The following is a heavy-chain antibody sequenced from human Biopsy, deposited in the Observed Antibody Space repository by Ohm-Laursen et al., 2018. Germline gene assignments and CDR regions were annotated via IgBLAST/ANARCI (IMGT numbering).Heavy chain of an antibody. J-gene: IGHJ4*02. CDR2: ISYSGST. V-gene: IGHV4-59*08. D-gene: IGHD2-21*02. CDR3: ARLPHGDLRYNFDY. CDR1: GGSISNYY. Sequence: GTLSLTCTVSGGSISNYYWSWVRQPPGEGLEWIGYISYSGSTNYNPSLRSRVTISLDTSKNQFSLKLSSVTAADTAVYYCARLPHGDLRYNFDYWGQGTLVTVSS.